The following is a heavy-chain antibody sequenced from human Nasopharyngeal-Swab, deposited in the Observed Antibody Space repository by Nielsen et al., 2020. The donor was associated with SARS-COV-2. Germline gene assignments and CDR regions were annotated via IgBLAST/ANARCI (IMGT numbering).Heavy chain of an antibody. J-gene: IGHJ5*02. Sequence: ASVKVSCKASGYTFTSYAMHWVRQAPGQRLEWMGWINAGNGNTKYSQKFQGRVTITRDTSASTAYMELSSLRSEDTAVYYCARIRQWLVNNWFDPWGQGTLVTVSS. CDR1: GYTFTSYA. CDR2: INAGNGNT. V-gene: IGHV1-3*01. CDR3: ARIRQWLVNNWFDP. D-gene: IGHD6-19*01.